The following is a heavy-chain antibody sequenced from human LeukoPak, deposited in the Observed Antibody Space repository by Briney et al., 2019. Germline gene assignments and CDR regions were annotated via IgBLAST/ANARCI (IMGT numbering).Heavy chain of an antibody. D-gene: IGHD3-10*01. V-gene: IGHV4-34*01. CDR3: ARNGKGLLWFGVSRPFDY. Sequence: ASETLSLTCAVYGGSFSGYYWSWIRQPPGKGLEWIGEINHSGSTNYNPSLKSRVTISVDTSKNQFSLKLSSVTAADTAVYYCARNGKGLLWFGVSRPFDYWGQGTLVTVSS. CDR1: GGSFSGYY. CDR2: INHSGST. J-gene: IGHJ4*02.